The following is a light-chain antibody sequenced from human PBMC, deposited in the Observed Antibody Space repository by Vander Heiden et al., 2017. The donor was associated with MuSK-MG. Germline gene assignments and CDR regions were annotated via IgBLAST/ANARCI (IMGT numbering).Light chain of an antibody. J-gene: IGLJ3*02. CDR3: NYRASGGVHGV. V-gene: IGLV3-19*01. CDR1: SLRSYF. CDR2: AKN. Sequence: SSELTQHPAVSVALGQTVRLPCQGDSLRSYFANWYQQKPGQAPVVVIYAKNKRPSGIPDRFSGSSSGNTESSTITGAQAENEADDDCNYRASGGVHGVFGTGTKLTVL.